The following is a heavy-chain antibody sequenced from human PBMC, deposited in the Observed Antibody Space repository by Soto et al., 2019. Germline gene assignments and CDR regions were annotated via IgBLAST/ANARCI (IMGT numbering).Heavy chain of an antibody. CDR2: INPNSGGT. D-gene: IGHD2-2*01. Sequence: ASVKVSCKASGYTFTGYYMHWVRQAPGQGLEWMGWINPNSGGTNYAQKFQGRVTMTRDTSISTAYMELSRLRSDDTAVYYCARDAKGYCSSTSCYEGYYGMDVWGQGTTVTVSS. V-gene: IGHV1-2*02. J-gene: IGHJ6*02. CDR1: GYTFTGYY. CDR3: ARDAKGYCSSTSCYEGYYGMDV.